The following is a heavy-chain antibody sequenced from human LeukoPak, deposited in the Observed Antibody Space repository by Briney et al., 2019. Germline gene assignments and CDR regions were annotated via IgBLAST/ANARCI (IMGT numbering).Heavy chain of an antibody. J-gene: IGHJ5*02. CDR2: ISVYNGNT. D-gene: IGHD3-10*01. CDR3: ARGAYFYGSGINWFDP. Sequence: ASVKVSCKASGYTFTNYGISWVRQAPGQGLEWMGWISVYNGNTNYAQKLQGRVTMTTDTSTSTAYMELRSLRSDDTAVYYCARGAYFYGSGINWFDPWGQGTLITVSS. V-gene: IGHV1-18*01. CDR1: GYTFTNYG.